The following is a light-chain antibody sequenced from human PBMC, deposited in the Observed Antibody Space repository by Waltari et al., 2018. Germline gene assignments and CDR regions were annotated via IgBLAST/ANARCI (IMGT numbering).Light chain of an antibody. V-gene: IGLV2-14*03. CDR1: SSDVGGYNS. Sequence: QSALTQPASVSGSPGQSIAISCTGTSSDVGGYNSVSWYQQYPGKAPKLLIYDVTNRPSGVSSRFSGSKSGNTASLTISGLQAEDEADYYCSSYTRSSTLEFGGGTKLTVL. CDR2: DVT. CDR3: SSYTRSSTLE. J-gene: IGLJ3*02.